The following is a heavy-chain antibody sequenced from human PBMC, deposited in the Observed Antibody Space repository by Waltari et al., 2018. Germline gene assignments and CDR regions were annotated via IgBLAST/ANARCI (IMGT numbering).Heavy chain of an antibody. CDR1: GFTFSGSA. CDR2: IRSKANSYAT. D-gene: IGHD6-13*01. CDR3: TSRTGYSSF. V-gene: IGHV3-73*01. J-gene: IGHJ4*02. Sequence: EVQLVESGGGLVQSGGSLKLSCAASGFTFSGSAMHWVRQASGKGLEWVGRIRSKANSYATAYAASVKGRFTISRDDSKNTAYLQMNSLKTEDTAVYYCTSRTGYSSFWGQGTLVTVSS.